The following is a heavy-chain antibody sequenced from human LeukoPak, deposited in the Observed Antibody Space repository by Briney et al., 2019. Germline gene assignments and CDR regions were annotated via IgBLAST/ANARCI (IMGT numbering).Heavy chain of an antibody. V-gene: IGHV3-7*01. D-gene: IGHD1-26*01. CDR3: ARDKWTPDY. J-gene: IGHJ4*02. CDR2: IKQDGSEK. Sequence: GGSLRLSCAASGLTFSSYWMTWVRQAPGKGLEWVANIKQDGSEKYYVDSVEGRFTISRDNAKNSLYLQMSSLRAEDTAVYYCARDKWTPDYWGQGTQVTVSS. CDR1: GLTFSSYW.